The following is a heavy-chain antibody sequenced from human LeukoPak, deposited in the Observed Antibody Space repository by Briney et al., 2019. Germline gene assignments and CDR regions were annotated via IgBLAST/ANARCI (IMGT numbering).Heavy chain of an antibody. Sequence: PGGSLRLSWAASGFSFDSYGVHWVRQAPGEGLEWVAFIRYAGGETYYADSVKGRFTISRDNSKNTLYLQMNSLRVEDTAVYYCARDNYYMDVWGKGTTVTISS. V-gene: IGHV3-30*02. CDR3: ARDNYYMDV. J-gene: IGHJ6*03. CDR1: GFSFDSYG. CDR2: IRYAGGET.